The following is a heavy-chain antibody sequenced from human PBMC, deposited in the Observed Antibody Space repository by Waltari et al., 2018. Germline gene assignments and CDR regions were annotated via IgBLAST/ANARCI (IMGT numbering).Heavy chain of an antibody. D-gene: IGHD3-22*01. J-gene: IGHJ3*02. V-gene: IGHV1-69*05. CDR1: GGTFSSYA. CDR3: ASPYYDSSGYWDAFDI. Sequence: QVQLVQSGAEVKKPGSSVKVSCKASGGTFSSYAISWVRQAPGQGLEWMGGIIPIVGTANYAQKFQGRVTITTDESTSTAYMELSSLRSEDTAVYYCASPYYDSSGYWDAFDIWGQGTMVTVSS. CDR2: IIPIVGTA.